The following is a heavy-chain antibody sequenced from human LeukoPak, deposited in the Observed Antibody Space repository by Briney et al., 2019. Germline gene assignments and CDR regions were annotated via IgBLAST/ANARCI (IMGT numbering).Heavy chain of an antibody. D-gene: IGHD5-24*01. J-gene: IGHJ3*02. V-gene: IGHV4-59*08. CDR3: ARHERDASLDHALDI. CDR2: IYSSGTT. Sequence: SETLSFTCTVSGGSISNYYWSWIRQAPGKGLEWIGYIYSSGTTSYNPSLKSRVTILVDTSKNQFSLKLTSVTAADTAVYYCARHERDASLDHALDIWGRGTMVTVSS. CDR1: GGSISNYY.